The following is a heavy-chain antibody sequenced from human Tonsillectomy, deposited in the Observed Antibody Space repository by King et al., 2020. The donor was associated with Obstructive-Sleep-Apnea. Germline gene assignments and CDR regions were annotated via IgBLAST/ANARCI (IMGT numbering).Heavy chain of an antibody. CDR1: GYSFTSYW. Sequence: MQLVQSVAEVKMPVESLKISCKGSGYSFTSYWVGWVRQMPGKGLEWMGIIYPGDSDTIYSPSFQGQDTISAAQSISTPFLQCSSLKASDTAMYYCARGGGYYDVWSGRDYWGQGTLVTVSS. J-gene: IGHJ4*02. CDR3: ARGGGYYDVWSGRDY. D-gene: IGHD3-3*01. V-gene: IGHV5-51*01. CDR2: IYPGDSDT.